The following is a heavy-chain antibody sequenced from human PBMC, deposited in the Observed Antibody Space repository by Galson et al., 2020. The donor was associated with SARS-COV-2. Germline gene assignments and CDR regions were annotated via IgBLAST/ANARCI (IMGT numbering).Heavy chain of an antibody. D-gene: IGHD3-22*01. CDR2: IYYIGST. J-gene: IGHJ5*02. CDR1: GGSISSGYYY. Sequence: SETLSLTCTVSGGSISSGYYYWIWIRQPPGKGLDWVGYIYYIGSTYYNPTLKSRLTISLDTSKNQFYLKLSSVSAAATAVYYCARGYYYDSSGSSGVTRPFGPWGRGTLVTVSS. CDR3: ARGYYYDSSGSSGVTRPFGP. V-gene: IGHV4-30-4*01.